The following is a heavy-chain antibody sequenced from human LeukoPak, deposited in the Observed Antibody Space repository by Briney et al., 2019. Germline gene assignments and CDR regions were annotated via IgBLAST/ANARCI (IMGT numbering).Heavy chain of an antibody. CDR3: ARTIGSTLSYFDY. D-gene: IGHD1-1*01. CDR2: ISAYNGNT. V-gene: IGHV1-18*01. J-gene: IGHJ4*02. Sequence: ASVKVSCKASGYTFSSYGFSWVRQAPGQGLELMGWISAYNGNTNYAQKLQGRVTLTTDTSTSTTYMELRSLRSDDTAVYYCARTIGSTLSYFDYWGQGTLVTVSS. CDR1: GYTFSSYG.